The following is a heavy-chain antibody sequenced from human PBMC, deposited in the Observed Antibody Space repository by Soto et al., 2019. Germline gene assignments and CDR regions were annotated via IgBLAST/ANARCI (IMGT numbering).Heavy chain of an antibody. CDR2: ISYDGNNK. J-gene: IGHJ4*02. Sequence: QVQLVESGGGVVQPGRSLRISCAASGFTFSGFGMHWVRQAPGKGLEWVAVISYDGNNKYYADSVKGRFTISRDNSKNTLYLQMNTLRAEDTAVYYCAKDHLPSTVTTHGYWGQGTLVTVSS. D-gene: IGHD4-17*01. CDR1: GFTFSGFG. CDR3: AKDHLPSTVTTHGY. V-gene: IGHV3-30*18.